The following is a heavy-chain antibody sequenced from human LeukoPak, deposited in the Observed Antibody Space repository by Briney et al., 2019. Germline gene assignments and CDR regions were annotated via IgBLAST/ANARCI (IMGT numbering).Heavy chain of an antibody. CDR2: IYYSGST. J-gene: IGHJ4*02. Sequence: SETLSLTCTVSGGSISSSSYYWGWIRQPPGKGLEWIGSIYYSGSTYYNPSLKSRVTISVDTSKNQFSLKLSSVTAADTAVYYCARFYSSGWYGLLDYWGQGTLVTVSS. V-gene: IGHV4-39*01. CDR3: ARFYSSGWYGLLDY. CDR1: GGSISSSSYY. D-gene: IGHD6-19*01.